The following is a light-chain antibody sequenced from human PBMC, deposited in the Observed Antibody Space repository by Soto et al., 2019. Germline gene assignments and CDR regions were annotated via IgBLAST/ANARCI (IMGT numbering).Light chain of an antibody. V-gene: IGLV2-14*03. J-gene: IGLJ3*02. Sequence: QSVLTQPASVSGSPGQSITISCTGTSSDVGGYNYVSWYQHQPGKAPKLMIYDVTNRPLGVSNRFSGSKSGNTASLTISGLQAEDEADYYCTSYTTSSPYLVFGGGTKLTVL. CDR3: TSYTTSSPYLV. CDR2: DVT. CDR1: SSDVGGYNY.